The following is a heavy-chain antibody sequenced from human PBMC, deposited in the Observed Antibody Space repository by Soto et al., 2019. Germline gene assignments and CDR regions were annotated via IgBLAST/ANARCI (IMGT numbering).Heavy chain of an antibody. D-gene: IGHD5-12*01. V-gene: IGHV4-30-2*01. CDR2: IYHSGST. J-gene: IGHJ4*02. CDR3: ARGASQHKDIVATTDHFDY. CDR1: GGSISSGGYS. Sequence: KTSETLSLTCAVSGGSISSGGYSWNWIRQPPGKGLEWIGYIYHSGSTYYNPSLKSRVTISVDRSKNQFSLKLSSVTAADTAVYYCARGASQHKDIVATTDHFDYWGQGTLVTVSS.